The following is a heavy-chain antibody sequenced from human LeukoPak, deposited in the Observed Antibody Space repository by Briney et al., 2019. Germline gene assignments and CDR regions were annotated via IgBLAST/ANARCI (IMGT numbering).Heavy chain of an antibody. CDR3: ARGPSYGGYRYYYGTDV. CDR2: IYYSGST. CDR1: GGSISSYY. D-gene: IGHD4-17*01. V-gene: IGHV4-59*01. J-gene: IGHJ6*02. Sequence: SETLSLTCTVSGGSISSYYWSWIRQPPGKGLEGIGYIYYSGSTNYNPSLKSRVTISVDTSKNQFSLKLSSVTAADTAVYYCARGPSYGGYRYYYGTDVWGQGTTVTVSS.